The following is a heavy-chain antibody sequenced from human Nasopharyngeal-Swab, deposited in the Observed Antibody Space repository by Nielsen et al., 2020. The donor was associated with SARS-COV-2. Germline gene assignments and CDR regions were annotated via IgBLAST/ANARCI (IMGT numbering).Heavy chain of an antibody. D-gene: IGHD6-19*01. V-gene: IGHV1-3*01. J-gene: IGHJ4*02. Sequence: WVRQAPGQRPEFMGWINAGKGNTIYSQRFQGRVRISRDTSANTVYMELNRLGSEDTAVYYCARVPAVAASRIDYWGQGTLVTVSS. CDR2: INAGKGNT. CDR3: ARVPAVAASRIDY.